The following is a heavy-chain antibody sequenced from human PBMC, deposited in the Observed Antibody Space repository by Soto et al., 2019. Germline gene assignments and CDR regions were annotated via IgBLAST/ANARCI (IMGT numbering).Heavy chain of an antibody. Sequence: GESLKISCKGSGYSFTSYWIGWVRQMPGKGLEWMGIIYPGDSDTRYSPSFQGQVTISADKSISTAYLQWSSLKASETAMYYCARVPFGINCSITSCPAPFYYYYGMDVWGQGTTVTVSS. CDR1: GYSFTSYW. CDR3: ARVPFGINCSITSCPAPFYYYYGMDV. V-gene: IGHV5-51*01. D-gene: IGHD2-2*01. J-gene: IGHJ6*02. CDR2: IYPGDSDT.